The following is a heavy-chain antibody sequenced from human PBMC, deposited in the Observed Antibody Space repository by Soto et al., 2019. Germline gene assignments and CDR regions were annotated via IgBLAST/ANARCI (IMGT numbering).Heavy chain of an antibody. CDR1: GFTFSSYA. Sequence: PGGSLRLCCAASGFTFSSYAMSWVRQAPGKGLEWVSTISTSGGSTYYADSVKGRFTISRDNSKNTLYLQMNSLRAEDTAVYYCARRGPGTYFDYWGQGTLVTVSS. CDR3: ARRGPGTYFDY. J-gene: IGHJ4*02. D-gene: IGHD6-13*01. V-gene: IGHV3-23*01. CDR2: ISTSGGST.